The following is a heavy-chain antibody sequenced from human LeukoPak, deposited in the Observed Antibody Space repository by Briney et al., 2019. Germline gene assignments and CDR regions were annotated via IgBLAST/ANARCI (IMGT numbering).Heavy chain of an antibody. CDR1: GYTFTSYD. D-gene: IGHD3-9*01. Sequence: ASVKVSCKASGYTFTSYDINWVRQATGQGLEWMGWMNPNSGNTGYAQKFQGRVTMTRNTSISTAYMELSSLRSEDTAVYYCARGHYDILTGYFRNWFDPWGQGTLVTVSS. V-gene: IGHV1-8*01. J-gene: IGHJ5*02. CDR2: MNPNSGNT. CDR3: ARGHYDILTGYFRNWFDP.